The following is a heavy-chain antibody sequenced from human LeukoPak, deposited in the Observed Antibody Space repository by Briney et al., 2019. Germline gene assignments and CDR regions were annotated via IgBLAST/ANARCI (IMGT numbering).Heavy chain of an antibody. CDR1: GVSISSYY. J-gene: IGHJ5*02. V-gene: IGHV4-59*01. D-gene: IGHD6-19*01. CDR3: ARGEAVAGTTRSWFDP. Sequence: SGTLSLTCTVSGVSISSYYWSWIRQPPGKGLEWIGYIYYSGSTNYNPSLKSRVTISVDTSKNQFSLKLSSVTAADTAVYYCARGEAVAGTTRSWFDPWGQGTLVTVSS. CDR2: IYYSGST.